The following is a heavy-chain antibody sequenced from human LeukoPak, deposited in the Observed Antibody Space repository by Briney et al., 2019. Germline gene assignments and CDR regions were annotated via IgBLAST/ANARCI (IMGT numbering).Heavy chain of an antibody. D-gene: IGHD3-22*01. J-gene: IGHJ6*03. Sequence: GGSLRLSCAVSGFTFSSYWMHWVRQAPGKGMVWVSRINSDGRSTSYADSVKGRFTISRDNAKNTLYLQMNSLRAEDTAVYYCARVLPDSSGYYKSYYYYMDVWGKGTTVTVSS. CDR1: GFTFSSYW. CDR2: INSDGRST. CDR3: ARVLPDSSGYYKSYYYYMDV. V-gene: IGHV3-74*01.